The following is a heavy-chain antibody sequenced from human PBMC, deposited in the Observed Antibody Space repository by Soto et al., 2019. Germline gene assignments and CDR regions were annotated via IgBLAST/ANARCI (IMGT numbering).Heavy chain of an antibody. CDR1: GGSFSGYY. D-gene: IGHD3-10*01. V-gene: IGHV4-34*01. Sequence: SETLSLTCAVYGGSFSGYYWSWIRQPPGKGLEWIGEINHSGSTNYNPSLKSRVTISVDTSKNQFSLKLSSVTAADTAVYYCARGGRDYYGSGSRYYYYYMDVWGKGTTVTVSS. J-gene: IGHJ6*03. CDR2: INHSGST. CDR3: ARGGRDYYGSGSRYYYYYMDV.